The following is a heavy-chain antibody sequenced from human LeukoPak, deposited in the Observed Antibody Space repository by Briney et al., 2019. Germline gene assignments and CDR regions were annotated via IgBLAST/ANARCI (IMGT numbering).Heavy chain of an antibody. CDR1: GFTFSSYS. Sequence: GGSLRLSCAASGFTFSSYSMNWVRQAPGKGLEWVSSISSSSSYIYYADSVKGRFTISRGNAKNSLYLQMNSLRAEDTAVYYCASYGSGSSPFDYWGQGTLVTVSS. J-gene: IGHJ4*02. V-gene: IGHV3-21*01. CDR2: ISSSSSYI. D-gene: IGHD3-10*01. CDR3: ASYGSGSSPFDY.